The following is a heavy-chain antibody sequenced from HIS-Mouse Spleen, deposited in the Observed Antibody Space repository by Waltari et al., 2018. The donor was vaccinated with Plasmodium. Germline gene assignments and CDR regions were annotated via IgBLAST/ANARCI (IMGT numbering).Heavy chain of an antibody. CDR1: GGSISSSSYY. D-gene: IGHD1-26*01. CDR3: ARRGGSYYYFDY. CDR2: SYYSGRT. Sequence: QLQLQESGPGLVKPSETLSLTCTVSGGSISSSSYYWGWIRQPPGRGLEWIGSSYYSGRTYYTPSLKSRVTISVDTSKNQFSLKLSSVTAADTAVYYCARRGGSYYYFDYWGQGTLVTVSS. J-gene: IGHJ4*02. V-gene: IGHV4-39*01.